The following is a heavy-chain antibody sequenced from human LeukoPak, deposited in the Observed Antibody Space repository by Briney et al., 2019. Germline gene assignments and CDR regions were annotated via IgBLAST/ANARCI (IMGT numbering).Heavy chain of an antibody. CDR3: ARGVYNYGSDFYFDL. Sequence: SETLSLTCAVYGGSFSGYYWSWTRQPPGKGLEWIGEINHSGSTNYNPSLKSRVTISVDTSKNQFSLKLTSVTAADTAVYYCARGVYNYGSDFYFDLWGRGTLVTVSS. J-gene: IGHJ2*01. V-gene: IGHV4-34*01. CDR2: INHSGST. D-gene: IGHD5-18*01. CDR1: GGSFSGYY.